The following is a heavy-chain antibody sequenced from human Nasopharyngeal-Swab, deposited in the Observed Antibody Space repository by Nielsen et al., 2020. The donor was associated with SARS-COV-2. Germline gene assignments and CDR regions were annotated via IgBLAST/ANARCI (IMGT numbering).Heavy chain of an antibody. CDR3: ARVVVGTGGYYYYMDV. J-gene: IGHJ6*03. CDR2: IYYSGST. D-gene: IGHD1-14*01. V-gene: IGHV4-59*01. Sequence: LETLSLTCPVSGGSISSYYWSRIRQPPGKGLEWIGYIYYSGSTNYNPSLKSRVTISVDTSKNQFSLKLSSVTAADTAVYYCARVVVGTGGYYYYMDVWGKGTTVTVSS. CDR1: GGSISSYY.